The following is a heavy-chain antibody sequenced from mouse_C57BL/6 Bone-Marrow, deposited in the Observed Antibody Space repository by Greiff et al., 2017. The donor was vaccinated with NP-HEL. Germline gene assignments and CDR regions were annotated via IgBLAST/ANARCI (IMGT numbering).Heavy chain of an antibody. V-gene: IGHV1-69*01. Sequence: QVQLQQPGAELVMPGASVKLSCKASGYTFTSYWMHWVKQRPGQGLEWIGEIDPSDSYTNYNQKFKGKSTLTVYKSSSTAYMQLSSLTAEDSAVCYCAREYYGSSFFTYWGQGTLVTVSA. CDR1: GYTFTSYW. D-gene: IGHD1-1*01. CDR3: AREYYGSSFFTY. CDR2: IDPSDSYT. J-gene: IGHJ3*01.